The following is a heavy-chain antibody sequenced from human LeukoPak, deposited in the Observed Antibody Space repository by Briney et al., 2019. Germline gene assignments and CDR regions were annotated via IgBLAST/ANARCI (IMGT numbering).Heavy chain of an antibody. CDR3: ARVARIVGATRYFDY. D-gene: IGHD1-26*01. Sequence: SQTLSLTCTVSGGSISSGSYYWSWIRQPAGQGLEWIGRIYTSGSTNYNPSLKSRVTISVDTSKNQFSLKLSSVTAADTAVYYCARVARIVGATRYFDYWGQGTLVTVSS. J-gene: IGHJ4*02. V-gene: IGHV4-61*02. CDR1: GGSISSGSYY. CDR2: IYTSGST.